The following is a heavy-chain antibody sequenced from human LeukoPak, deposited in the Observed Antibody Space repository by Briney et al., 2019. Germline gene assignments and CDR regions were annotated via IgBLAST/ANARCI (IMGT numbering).Heavy chain of an antibody. V-gene: IGHV3-11*06. CDR2: ISSSSSYI. CDR3: ARAAYCGGDCYLYYFDY. Sequence: AGGSLRLSCAASGFTFSDYYMSWIRQAPGKGLEWVSSISSSSSYIYYADSVKGRFTISRDNAKNSLYLQMNSLRAEDTAVYYCARAAYCGGDCYLYYFDYWGQGTLVTVSS. J-gene: IGHJ4*02. D-gene: IGHD2-21*01. CDR1: GFTFSDYY.